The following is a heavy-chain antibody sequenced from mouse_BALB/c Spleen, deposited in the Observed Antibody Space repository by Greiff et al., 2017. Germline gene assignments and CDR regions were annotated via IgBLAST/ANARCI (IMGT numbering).Heavy chain of an antibody. CDR1: GFSLTSYG. CDR2: IWSGGST. V-gene: IGHV2-2-2*01. J-gene: IGHJ2*01. D-gene: IGHD1-2*01. Sequence: QVQLQQSGPGLVQPSQSLSITCTVSGFSLTSYGVHWVRQSPGKGLEWLGVIWSGGSTDYNAAFISRLSISKDNSKSQVFFKMNSLQADDTAIYYCVRNYPPLRREGYFDYWGQGTTLTVSS. CDR3: VRNYPPLRREGYFDY.